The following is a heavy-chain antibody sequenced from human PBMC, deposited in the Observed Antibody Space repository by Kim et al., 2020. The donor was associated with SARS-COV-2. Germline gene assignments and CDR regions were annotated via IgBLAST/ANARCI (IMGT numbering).Heavy chain of an antibody. J-gene: IGHJ6*02. CDR2: ITGSGSGT. CDR3: AKGRGAGGGSSNSMDV. D-gene: IGHD4-17*01. CDR1: GFTFSSYA. V-gene: IGHV3-23*01. Sequence: GGSLRLSCAASGFTFSSYAMSWVRQAPGKGLEWVSGITGSGSGTYYADSVKGRFTISRNNSKNTMYLQISSLRADDTAVYYCAKGRGAGGGSSNSMDVWGQGTTVTVSS.